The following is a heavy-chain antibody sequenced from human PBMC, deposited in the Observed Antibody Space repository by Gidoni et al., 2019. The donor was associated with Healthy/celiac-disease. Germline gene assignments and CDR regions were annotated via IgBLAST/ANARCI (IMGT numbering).Heavy chain of an antibody. D-gene: IGHD1-26*01. CDR2: ISYDGSNK. CDR3: ARRAHSGSYSGPAFDI. Sequence: QVQLVESGGGVVQPGRSLRLSGAASGLTFSGYARHWVRQAPGKGLEWVAVISYDGSNKYYADSVKGRFTISRDNSKNTLYLQMNSLRAEDTAVYYCARRAHSGSYSGPAFDIWGQGTMVTVSS. V-gene: IGHV3-30-3*01. CDR1: GLTFSGYA. J-gene: IGHJ3*02.